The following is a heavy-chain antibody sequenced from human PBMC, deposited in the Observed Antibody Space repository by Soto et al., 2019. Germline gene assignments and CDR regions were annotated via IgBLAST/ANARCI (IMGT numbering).Heavy chain of an antibody. CDR1: GFTFSSYA. Sequence: GGSLRLSCAASGFTFSSYAMVWVRQAPGKGLEWVSAISGSGGSTYYADSVKGRFTISRDNSKNTLYLQMNSLRAEDTAVYYCAKLLDYGDYIYYFDYWGQGTLVTVSS. J-gene: IGHJ4*02. D-gene: IGHD4-17*01. CDR3: AKLLDYGDYIYYFDY. V-gene: IGHV3-23*01. CDR2: ISGSGGST.